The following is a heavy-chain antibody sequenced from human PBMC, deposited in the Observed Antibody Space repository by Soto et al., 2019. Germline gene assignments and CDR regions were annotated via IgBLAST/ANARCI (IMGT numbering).Heavy chain of an antibody. CDR1: GLNFDDFA. D-gene: IGHD3-3*01. CDR3: AKGRYDFWSPYYFDS. Sequence: LRLSCVGTGLNFDDFAMHWVRQAPGKGLEWVSGITWNSRVLAYADSVKGRFTISRDNARNSLYLQMDSLRGEDTALYYCAKGRYDFWSPYYFDSWGQGTLVTVSS. CDR2: ITWNSRVL. V-gene: IGHV3-9*01. J-gene: IGHJ4*02.